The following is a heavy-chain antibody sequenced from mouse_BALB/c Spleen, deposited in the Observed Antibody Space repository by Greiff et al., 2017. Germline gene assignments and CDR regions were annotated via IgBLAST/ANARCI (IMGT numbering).Heavy chain of an antibody. D-gene: IGHD2-1*01. CDR2: ISSGGSYT. Sequence: EVQLVESGGGLVKPGGSLKLSCAASGFTFSSYAMSWVRQTPEKRLEWVATISSGGSYTYYPDSVKGRFTISRDNAKNTLYLQMSSLRSEDTAMYYCARLIYYGNYDPFAYWGQGTLVTVSA. CDR1: GFTFSSYA. CDR3: ARLIYYGNYDPFAY. V-gene: IGHV5-9-3*01. J-gene: IGHJ3*01.